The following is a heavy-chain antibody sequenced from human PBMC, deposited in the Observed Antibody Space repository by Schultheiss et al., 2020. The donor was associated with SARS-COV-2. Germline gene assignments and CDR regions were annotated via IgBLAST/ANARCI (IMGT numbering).Heavy chain of an antibody. CDR1: GFTFSEYY. J-gene: IGHJ6*02. CDR3: TRDLDFWSGMYYYYGMDV. D-gene: IGHD3-3*01. V-gene: IGHV3-11*01. Sequence: GGSLRLSCAASGFTFSEYYMSWIRQAPGKGLEWVSYISSSGSNIYYADSVKGRFTISRDNAKNSLYLQMNSLRAEDTAVYYCTRDLDFWSGMYYYYGMDVWGQGTTVTVSS. CDR2: ISSSGSNI.